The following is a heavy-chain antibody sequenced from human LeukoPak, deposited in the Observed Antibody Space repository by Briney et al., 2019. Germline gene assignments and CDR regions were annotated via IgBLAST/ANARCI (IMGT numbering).Heavy chain of an antibody. Sequence: PGGSPRLSCAASGFTFSTYAMIWVRQAPGKGLEWVSVIGGSGSYTYYADSVKGRFTISRDNSKDTLYLQMNSLRAEDTAVYYCARDWYDYWGQGTLATVSS. J-gene: IGHJ4*02. V-gene: IGHV3-23*01. CDR2: IGGSGSYT. D-gene: IGHD6-13*01. CDR1: GFTFSTYA. CDR3: ARDWYDY.